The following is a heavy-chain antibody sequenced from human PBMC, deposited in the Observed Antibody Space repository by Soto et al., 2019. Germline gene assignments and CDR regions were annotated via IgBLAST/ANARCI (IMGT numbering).Heavy chain of an antibody. V-gene: IGHV1-46*01. CDR1: GYNFISHY. CDR2: INPSGGST. D-gene: IGHD2-2*01. J-gene: IGHJ4*02. CDR3: ARDYLSSKSSLSYFDY. Sequence: QVLLVQSGAEVTRPGASLKVSCKASGYNFISHYIHWVRQAPGQGLEWMGFINPSGGSTTHAQNFQGRLSMTRDTSTSTVYMVLSGLRSEDAAVYYCARDYLSSKSSLSYFDYWGQGTLVTVSS.